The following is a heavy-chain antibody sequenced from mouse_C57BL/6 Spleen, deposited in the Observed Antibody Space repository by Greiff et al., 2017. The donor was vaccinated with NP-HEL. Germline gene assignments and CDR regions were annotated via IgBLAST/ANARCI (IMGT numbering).Heavy chain of an antibody. J-gene: IGHJ3*01. D-gene: IGHD3-2*02. Sequence: ESGPGLVKPSQSLSLTCSVTGYSITSGYYWNWIRQFPGNKLEWMGYISYDGSNNYNPSLKNRISITRDTSKNQFFLKLNSVTTEDTATYYCARDGGQLSPWFAYWGQGTLVTVSA. CDR2: ISYDGSN. V-gene: IGHV3-6*01. CDR1: GYSITSGYY. CDR3: ARDGGQLSPWFAY.